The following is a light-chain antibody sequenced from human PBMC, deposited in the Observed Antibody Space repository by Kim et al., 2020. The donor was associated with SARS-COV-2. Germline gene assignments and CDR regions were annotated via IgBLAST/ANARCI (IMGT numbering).Light chain of an antibody. CDR2: GKN. J-gene: IGLJ2*01. V-gene: IGLV3-19*01. Sequence: VALGHTVRTTCQGDSHRSYYATWYQQKPGQAPIVVIYGKNNRPSGIPDRFSGSSSGNTASLTITGTQAEDEADYYCNSRDSNDNVVFGGGTKLTVL. CDR3: NSRDSNDNVV. CDR1: SHRSYY.